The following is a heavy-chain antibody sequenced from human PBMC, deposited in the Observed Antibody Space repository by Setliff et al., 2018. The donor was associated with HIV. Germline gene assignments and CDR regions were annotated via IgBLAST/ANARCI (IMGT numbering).Heavy chain of an antibody. CDR1: GGSFSGYY. V-gene: IGHV4-34*01. J-gene: IGHJ3*01. CDR2: INHGGST. Sequence: SENLSLTCAVYGGSFSGYYWSWIRQPPGKGLEWIGQINHGGSTNYNPSLKSRVTISIDTPKNQFSLNLSSVTAADTAVYYCASDYSSRHDAFDLWGQGTVVTVSS. CDR3: ASDYSSRHDAFDL. D-gene: IGHD6-13*01.